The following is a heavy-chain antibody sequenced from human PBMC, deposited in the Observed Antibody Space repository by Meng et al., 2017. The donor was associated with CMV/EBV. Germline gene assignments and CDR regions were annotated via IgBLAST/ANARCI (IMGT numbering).Heavy chain of an antibody. CDR3: ARFNYDFWSGYPAVLYGMDV. V-gene: IGHV3-7*01. Sequence: GGSLRPSCAAPGFTFSSYLMSWVRQAPGKGLEGVANIKQDGREKYYVDSVKGRFTISRDNAKNSLYLQMNSLRAEDTAVYYCARFNYDFWSGYPAVLYGMDVWGQGTTVTVSS. CDR1: GFTFSSYL. J-gene: IGHJ6*02. CDR2: IKQDGREK. D-gene: IGHD3-3*01.